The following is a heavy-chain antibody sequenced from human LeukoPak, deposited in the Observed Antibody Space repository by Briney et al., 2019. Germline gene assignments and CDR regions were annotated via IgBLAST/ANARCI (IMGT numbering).Heavy chain of an antibody. J-gene: IGHJ3*02. D-gene: IGHD3-22*01. CDR2: ISSSSSII. CDR1: GFTFSSYS. CDR3: ARGSSGYYSPGWDI. V-gene: IGHV3-48*01. Sequence: GGSLRLSCAASGFTFSSYSMNWVRQAPGKGLEWVSYISSSSSIIYYADSVKGRFTISRDNAKNSLYLQMNSLRAEDTAVYYCARGSSGYYSPGWDIWGQGTMVTVSS.